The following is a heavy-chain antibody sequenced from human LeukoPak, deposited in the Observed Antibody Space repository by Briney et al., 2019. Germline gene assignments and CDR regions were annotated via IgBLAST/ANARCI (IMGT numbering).Heavy chain of an antibody. V-gene: IGHV4-59*08. D-gene: IGHD2-15*01. Sequence: SETLSLTCRVSGASVSNYYWSWIRQSPGKGLECIGFFHYSGSTNYNPSLNSRATTSIDTSMNQLSFTLVSVTAADTAVYFCARHHDGGPKLRLDFWGLGVLVTVSS. J-gene: IGHJ4*02. CDR3: ARHHDGGPKLRLDF. CDR1: GASVSNYY. CDR2: FHYSGST.